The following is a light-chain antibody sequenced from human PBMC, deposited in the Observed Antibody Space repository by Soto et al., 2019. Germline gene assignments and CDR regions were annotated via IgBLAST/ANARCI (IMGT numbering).Light chain of an antibody. CDR2: DVS. CDR3: SSHTSDSTLVV. J-gene: IGLJ2*01. V-gene: IGLV2-14*03. Sequence: QSALTQPASVSGSPGQSIAISCTGTSSDVGGYNYVCWYQQHPGKAPKLMIYDVSNRPSGVSNRFSGSKSGNTASLTISGLQAEDEADYYCSSHTSDSTLVVFGGGTKLTVL. CDR1: SSDVGGYNY.